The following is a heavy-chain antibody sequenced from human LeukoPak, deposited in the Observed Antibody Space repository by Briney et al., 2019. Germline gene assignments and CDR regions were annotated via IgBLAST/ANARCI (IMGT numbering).Heavy chain of an antibody. CDR3: ASRLGYFDY. Sequence: SETLSLTCAVYGGSFSDYYWTWIRQPPGKGLEWIGYIYYSGSTYYNPSLKSRVTISVDTSKNQFSLKLSSVTAADTAVYYCASRLGYFDYWGQGTLVTVSS. D-gene: IGHD6-25*01. CDR2: IYYSGST. CDR1: GGSFSDYY. V-gene: IGHV4-30-4*08. J-gene: IGHJ4*02.